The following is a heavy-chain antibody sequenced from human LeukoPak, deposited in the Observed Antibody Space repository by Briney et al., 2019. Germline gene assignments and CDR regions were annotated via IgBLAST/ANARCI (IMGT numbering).Heavy chain of an antibody. CDR2: FDPEDGET. CDR3: ARVPPEDCSSTSCYHTGGGDYYYYYYMDV. J-gene: IGHJ6*03. CDR1: GYTLTELS. V-gene: IGHV1-24*01. Sequence: ASVKVSCKVSGYTLTELSMHWVRQAPGKGLEWMGGFDPEDGETIYAQKFQGRVTMTRDTSISTAYMELSRLRSDDTAVYYCARVPPEDCSSTSCYHTGGGDYYYYYYMDVWGKGTTVTVSS. D-gene: IGHD2-2*01.